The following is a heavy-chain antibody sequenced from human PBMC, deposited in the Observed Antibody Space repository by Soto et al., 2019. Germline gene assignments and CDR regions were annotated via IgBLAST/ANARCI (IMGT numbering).Heavy chain of an antibody. CDR1: GGSISSYY. CDR2: IYYSGST. CDR3: ARQISDPSTHSSSWRIYYFDY. V-gene: IGHV4-59*08. J-gene: IGHJ4*02. Sequence: SETLSLTCTVSGGSISSYYWSWIRQPPGKGLEWIGYIYYSGSTNYNPSLKSRVTISVDTSKNQFSLKLSSVTAADTAVYYCARQISDPSTHSSSWRIYYFDYWGQGTLVTVSS. D-gene: IGHD6-13*01.